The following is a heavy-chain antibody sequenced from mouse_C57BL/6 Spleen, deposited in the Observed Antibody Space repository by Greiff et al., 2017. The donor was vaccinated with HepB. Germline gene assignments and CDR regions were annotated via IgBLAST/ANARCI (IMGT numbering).Heavy chain of an antibody. CDR1: GYTFTSYW. D-gene: IGHD1-1*01. CDR2: IDPSDSYT. V-gene: IGHV1-50*01. J-gene: IGHJ2*01. Sequence: QVQLQQPGAELVKPGASVKLSCKASGYTFTSYWMQWVKQRPGQGLEWIGEIDPSDSYTNYNQKFKGKATLTVDTSSSTAYMQLSSLTSEDSAVHYCARGHYGSSGYFDYWGQGTTLTVSS. CDR3: ARGHYGSSGYFDY.